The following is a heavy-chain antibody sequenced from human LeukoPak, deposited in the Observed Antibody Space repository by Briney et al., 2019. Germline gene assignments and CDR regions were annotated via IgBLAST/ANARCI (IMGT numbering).Heavy chain of an antibody. V-gene: IGHV4-59*01. CDR3: ARDTYYDSSGYCSQFDY. D-gene: IGHD3-22*01. J-gene: IGHJ4*02. CDR1: GGSISSYY. CDR2: IYYSGST. Sequence: PSETLSLTCTVSGGSISSYYWSWIRQPPGMGLEWIGYIYYSGSTNYNPSLKSRVTISVDTSKNQFSLKLSSVTAADTAVYYCARDTYYDSSGYCSQFDYWGQGTLVTVSS.